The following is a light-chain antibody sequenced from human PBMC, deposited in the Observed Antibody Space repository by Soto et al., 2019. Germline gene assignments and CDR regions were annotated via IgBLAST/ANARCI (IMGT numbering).Light chain of an antibody. CDR2: GAS. J-gene: IGKJ1*01. V-gene: IGKV3-20*01. CDR3: QQYGGSVQT. Sequence: EIVLTQFPGTLSLSPGERATLSCRASQSVGSNYLAWYQQRPGQPPNLLIFGASHRAPDIPDRFSVSGSGTDFTLTVSRLEPEDFAVYYCQQYGGSVQTFGQGTKVDIK. CDR1: QSVGSNY.